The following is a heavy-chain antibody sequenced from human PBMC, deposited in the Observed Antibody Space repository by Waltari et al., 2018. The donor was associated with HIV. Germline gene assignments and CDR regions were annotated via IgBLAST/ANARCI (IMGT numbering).Heavy chain of an antibody. CDR1: GYTFTGSL. CDR3: ARVYAVVGAFDI. CDR2: INPNSGGT. D-gene: IGHD2-15*01. Sequence: QVQLVQSGAEVKKPGASVKFSCKASGYTFTGSLMHWVGQAPGQGLEWMGWINPNSGGTNYAQKFQGRVTMTRDTSISTAYMELSRLRSDDTAVYYCARVYAVVGAFDIWGQGTMVTVSS. V-gene: IGHV1-2*02. J-gene: IGHJ3*02.